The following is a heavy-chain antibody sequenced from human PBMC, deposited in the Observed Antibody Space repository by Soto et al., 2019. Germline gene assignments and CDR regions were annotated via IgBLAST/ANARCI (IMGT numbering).Heavy chain of an antibody. Sequence: SVKVSCKASGGTFSSYAISWVRQAPGQGLEWMGGIIPIFGTANYAQKFQGRVTITADKSTSTAYMELSSLRSEDTAVYYCAREENVRYYNGSSGYYYPRPAYYYYGMDVWGQVTTVTVSS. D-gene: IGHD3-22*01. J-gene: IGHJ6*02. CDR3: AREENVRYYNGSSGYYYPRPAYYYYGMDV. CDR1: GGTFSSYA. CDR2: IIPIFGTA. V-gene: IGHV1-69*06.